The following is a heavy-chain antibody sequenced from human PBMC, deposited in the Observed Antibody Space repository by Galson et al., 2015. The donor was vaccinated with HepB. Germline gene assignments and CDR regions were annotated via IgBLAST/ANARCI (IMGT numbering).Heavy chain of an antibody. D-gene: IGHD1-26*01. V-gene: IGHV1-18*01. CDR1: GCTFSSYG. J-gene: IGHJ4*02. CDR3: ARDSVGATGDY. CDR2: ISGYNGNT. Sequence: SVKVSCKASGCTFSSYGISWVRQAPGQGLEWKGWISGYNGNTNYAQKLQGRVTMTTDTSTSTAYMELRSLRSDDTAVYYCARDSVGATGDYWGQGTLVTVSS.